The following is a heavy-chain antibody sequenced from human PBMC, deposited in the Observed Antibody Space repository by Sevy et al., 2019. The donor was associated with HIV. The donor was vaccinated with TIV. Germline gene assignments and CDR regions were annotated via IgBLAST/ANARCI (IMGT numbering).Heavy chain of an antibody. V-gene: IGHV4-34*01. CDR3: ARWRGTRITMIVVVVTGYFDY. D-gene: IGHD3-22*01. J-gene: IGHJ4*02. CDR1: GGSFSDYS. Sequence: SETLSLTCAVYGGSFSDYSWSWIRQPPGKGLEWIGEINHSGSTNYNPSLKSRVTISVDTSKNQLSLKLSSVTAADTAVYYCARWRGTRITMIVVVVTGYFDYWGQGTLVTVSS. CDR2: INHSGST.